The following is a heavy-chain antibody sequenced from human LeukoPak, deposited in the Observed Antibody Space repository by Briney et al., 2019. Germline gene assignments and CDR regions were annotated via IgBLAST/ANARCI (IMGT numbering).Heavy chain of an antibody. V-gene: IGHV1-2*02. D-gene: IGHD3-22*01. CDR3: ARDGSYDSSGYYVAFDI. CDR2: INPNSGGT. CDR1: GYTFTGYY. J-gene: IGHJ3*02. Sequence: GAPVKVSYKASGYTFTGYYMHWVRQAPGQGLERMAWINPNSGGTNYAQKFQGRVTMTRDTSISTAYMELSTLRSDDPAVYYCARDGSYDSSGYYVAFDIWGQGTMVTVSS.